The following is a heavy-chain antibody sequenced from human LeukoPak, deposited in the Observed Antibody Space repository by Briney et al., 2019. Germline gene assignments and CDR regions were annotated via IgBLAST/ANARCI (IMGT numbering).Heavy chain of an antibody. CDR1: GYSFTSYW. Sequence: GESLKISCKGSGYSFTSYWIAWVRQMPGKGLEWMGIIYPGDSDTRYSPSFQGQVTISADKSISTAYLQWSSLKTSDTAMYYCARRATPYYYDSSGYPNDAFDIWGQGTMVTVSS. CDR2: IYPGDSDT. V-gene: IGHV5-51*01. J-gene: IGHJ3*02. D-gene: IGHD3-22*01. CDR3: ARRATPYYYDSSGYPNDAFDI.